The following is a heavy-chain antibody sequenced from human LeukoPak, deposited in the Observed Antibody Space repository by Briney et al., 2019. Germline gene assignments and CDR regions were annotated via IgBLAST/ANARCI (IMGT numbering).Heavy chain of an antibody. CDR3: ATCRDGYNWESYYYYYMDV. V-gene: IGHV4-4*07. CDR1: GGSISSYY. Sequence: PSETLSLTCTVSGGSISSYYWSWIRQPAGKGLEWIGRIYTSGSTNYNPSLKSRVTMSVDTSKNQFSLKLSSVTAADTAVYYCATCRDGYNWESYYYYYMDVWGKGTTVTVSS. CDR2: IYTSGST. J-gene: IGHJ6*03. D-gene: IGHD5-24*01.